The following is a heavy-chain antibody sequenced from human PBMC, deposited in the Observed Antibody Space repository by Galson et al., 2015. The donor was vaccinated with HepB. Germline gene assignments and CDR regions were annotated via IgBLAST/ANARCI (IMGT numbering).Heavy chain of an antibody. CDR1: GFTFDDYA. CDR3: VKDEAWGSVSYYFDH. J-gene: IGHJ4*02. D-gene: IGHD3-16*01. CDR2: ISWNSGKI. V-gene: IGHV3-9*01. Sequence: SLRLSCAASGFTFDDYAMHWVRQAPGKGLEWVSGISWNSGKIGYADSVKGRFTISRDNAKNSLYLQMNSLRAEDTALYYCVKDEAWGSVSYYFDHWGQGTLVTVSS.